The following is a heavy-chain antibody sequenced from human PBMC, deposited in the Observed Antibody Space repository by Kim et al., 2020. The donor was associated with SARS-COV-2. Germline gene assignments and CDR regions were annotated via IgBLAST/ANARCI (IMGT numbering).Heavy chain of an antibody. CDR2: IWYDGSNK. D-gene: IGHD1-26*01. V-gene: IGHV3-33*06. CDR1: GFTFSSYA. J-gene: IGHJ6*02. Sequence: GGSLRLSCAASGFTFSSYAMHWVRQAPGKGLEWVAVIWYDGSNKYYADSVKGRFTISRDNSKNTLYLQMNSLRAEDTAVYYCAKGEPNGGRYSGSPYGMDDWGQGTTVTVSS. CDR3: AKGEPNGGRYSGSPYGMDD.